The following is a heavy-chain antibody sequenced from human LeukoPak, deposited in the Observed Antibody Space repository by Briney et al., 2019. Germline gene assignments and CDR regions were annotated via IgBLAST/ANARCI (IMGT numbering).Heavy chain of an antibody. V-gene: IGHV4-39*07. D-gene: IGHD3-10*01. CDR3: ARITSAFCDQ. CDR2: IYYSGTT. Sequence: PGGSLRLSCAASGFTFSSYWMTWVRQAPGKGLEWIGSIYYSGTTYYNPSLKSRVTISLDTSKNQFSLKLSSVTAADTAVYYCARITSAFCDQWGQGILVTVSS. J-gene: IGHJ4*02. CDR1: GFTFSSYW.